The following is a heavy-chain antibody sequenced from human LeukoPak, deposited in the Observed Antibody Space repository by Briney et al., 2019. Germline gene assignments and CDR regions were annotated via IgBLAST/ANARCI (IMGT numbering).Heavy chain of an antibody. CDR3: AKGIAVAGTLSMF. V-gene: IGHV3-30*02. CDR2: IRYDGSNK. Sequence: GGSLRLSCAASGFTFSSYGMHWVRQAPGKGPEWVAFIRYDGSNKYYADSVKGRFTISRDNSKNTLYLQMNSLRAEDTAVYYCAKGIAVAGTLSMFWGQGTLVTVSS. J-gene: IGHJ4*02. CDR1: GFTFSSYG. D-gene: IGHD6-19*01.